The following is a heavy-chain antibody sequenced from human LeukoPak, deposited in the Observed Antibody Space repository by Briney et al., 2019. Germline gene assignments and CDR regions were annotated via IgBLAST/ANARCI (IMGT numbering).Heavy chain of an antibody. Sequence: GGSLRLSCVASGFTLDGYALHWVRQAPGKGLEWISLISGDGDNTYYADSVKGRFTISRDNSKNSLYLQMSSLRAEDTALYYCAKGVRSGTYYNCFDPWGQGTLVTVSS. CDR2: ISGDGDNT. D-gene: IGHD1-26*01. CDR3: AKGVRSGTYYNCFDP. V-gene: IGHV3-43*02. J-gene: IGHJ5*02. CDR1: GFTLDGYA.